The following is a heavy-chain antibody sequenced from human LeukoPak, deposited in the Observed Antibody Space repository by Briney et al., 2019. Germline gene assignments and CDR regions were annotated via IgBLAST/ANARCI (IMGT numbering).Heavy chain of an antibody. V-gene: IGHV3-23*01. CDR3: AKPRYCSGGSCYSRDYFDY. CDR2: ISGSGGST. CDR1: GFTFSSYA. D-gene: IGHD2-15*01. Sequence: GGSLRLSCAASGFTFSSYAMSWVRQAPGKGLEWVSAISGSGGSTYYADSVKGRFTISRDNSKNTLYLQMNSLRAEDTAVYYCAKPRYCSGGSCYSRDYFDYWGQGTLVTVSS. J-gene: IGHJ4*02.